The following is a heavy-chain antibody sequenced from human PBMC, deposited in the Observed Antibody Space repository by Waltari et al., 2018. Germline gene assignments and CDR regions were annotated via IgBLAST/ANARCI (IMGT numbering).Heavy chain of an antibody. CDR2: VYMRGST. D-gene: IGHD6-25*01. CDR3: ARDPPGVAAAGPGRG. V-gene: IGHV3-66*02. Sequence: EVQLVESGGGLVQPGGSLRLSCAASGITVGNTYMSWVRQAPGKGLELISLVYMRGSTYYADAVKGRFTSSRDNSKNTLYLQMNSRRSEDTAVYFCARDPPGVAAAGPGRGWGQGTLVTVSS. CDR1: GITVGNTY. J-gene: IGHJ4*02.